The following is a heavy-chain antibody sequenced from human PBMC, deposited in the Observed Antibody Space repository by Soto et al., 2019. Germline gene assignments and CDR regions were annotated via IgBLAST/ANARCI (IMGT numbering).Heavy chain of an antibody. J-gene: IGHJ5*02. CDR1: GFTFSDYY. CDR3: ARDWSIKQLDPWFDP. V-gene: IGHV3-11*01. CDR2: ISSSGSTI. D-gene: IGHD6-6*01. Sequence: GGSLRLCCAASGFTFSDYYMSWIRQAPGKGLEWVSYISSSGSTIYYADSVKGRFTISRDNAKNSLYLQMNSLRAEDTAVYYCARDWSIKQLDPWFDPWGQGTLVTVSS.